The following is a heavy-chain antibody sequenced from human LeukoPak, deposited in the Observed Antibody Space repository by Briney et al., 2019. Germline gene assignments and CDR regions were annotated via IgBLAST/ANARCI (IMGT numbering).Heavy chain of an antibody. J-gene: IGHJ4*02. CDR3: ARDPGYGSGDY. D-gene: IGHD3-10*01. CDR1: GGSFSGYY. Sequence: PSETLSLTCAVYGGSFSGYYWSWIRQPPGKGLEWIGEINHSGSTNYNPSLKSRVTISVDTSKNQFSLKLSSVTAADTAVYYCARDPGYGSGDYWGQGTLVTVSS. CDR2: INHSGST. V-gene: IGHV4-34*01.